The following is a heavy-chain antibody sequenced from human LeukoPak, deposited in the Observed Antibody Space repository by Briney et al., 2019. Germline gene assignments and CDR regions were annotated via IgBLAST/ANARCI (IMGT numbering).Heavy chain of an antibody. Sequence: SETLSLTCTVDGGSFSGSHLSWIRQSPERGLEWIAEIDHTGETHYNPSLKSRVTLSLDMTKSHFSLGLRSLTAADTAAYYCARGYYFDYWGRGTLVTVS. V-gene: IGHV4-34*01. CDR2: IDHTGET. J-gene: IGHJ4*02. CDR3: ARGYYFDY. CDR1: GGSFSGSH.